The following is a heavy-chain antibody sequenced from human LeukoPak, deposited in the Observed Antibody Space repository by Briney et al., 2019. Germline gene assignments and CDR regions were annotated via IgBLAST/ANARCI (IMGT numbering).Heavy chain of an antibody. Sequence: GGSLRLSCAASGFTFSSYWMSWVRQAPGKGLEWVANIKQDGSEKYYVDSVKGRFTISRDNAKNSLYLQMNSLRAEDTAVYYCARENWNDDFDYYYYGMDVWGQGTTVTVSS. CDR2: IKQDGSEK. CDR1: GFTFSSYW. CDR3: ARENWNDDFDYYYYGMDV. V-gene: IGHV3-7*01. D-gene: IGHD1-1*01. J-gene: IGHJ6*02.